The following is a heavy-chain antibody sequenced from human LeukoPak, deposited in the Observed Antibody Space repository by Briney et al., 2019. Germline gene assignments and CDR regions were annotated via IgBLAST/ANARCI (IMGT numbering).Heavy chain of an antibody. J-gene: IGHJ4*02. CDR1: GFTVSSNY. CDR3: AAYNWNYYFDY. V-gene: IGHV3-66*02. CDR2: IYSGGST. Sequence: QSGGSLRLSCAASGFTVSSNYMSWVRQAPGKGLEWVSVIYSGGSTYYADSVKGRFTISRDNSKNTLYLRMNSLRAEDTAVYYCAAYNWNYYFDYWGQGALVTVSS. D-gene: IGHD1-7*01.